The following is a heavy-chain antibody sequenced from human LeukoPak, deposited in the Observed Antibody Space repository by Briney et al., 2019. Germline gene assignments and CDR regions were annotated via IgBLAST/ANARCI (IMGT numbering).Heavy chain of an antibody. D-gene: IGHD2-2*01. CDR3: AKDGYCSSTSCYPLIDY. CDR2: ISGSGGST. J-gene: IGHJ4*02. V-gene: IGHV3-23*01. CDR1: GFTFSSYA. Sequence: GGPLRLSCAASGFTFSSYAMSWVRKAPGKGLEWVSSISGSGGSTYYADSVKGRFTISRDNSKNTLYLQMNSLRDEDTAVYYCAKDGYCSSTSCYPLIDYWGQGTLVTVSS.